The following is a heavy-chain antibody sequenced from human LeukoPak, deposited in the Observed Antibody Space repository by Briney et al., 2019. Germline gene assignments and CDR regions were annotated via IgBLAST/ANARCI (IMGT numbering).Heavy chain of an antibody. Sequence: GGSLRLSCAASGFTFSSYAMSWVRHAPGTGLEWVSAISGSGGSTYYADSVKGRFTISRDNAKNTLYLQMNSLRGEDTAVYYCAKAMVWRSSGYPYSPHGAFDIWGQGTMATVPS. CDR1: GFTFSSYA. CDR2: ISGSGGST. D-gene: IGHD3-22*01. CDR3: AKAMVWRSSGYPYSPHGAFDI. V-gene: IGHV3-23*01. J-gene: IGHJ3*02.